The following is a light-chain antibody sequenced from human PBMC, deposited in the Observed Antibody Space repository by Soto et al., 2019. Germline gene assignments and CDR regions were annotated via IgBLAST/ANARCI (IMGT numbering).Light chain of an antibody. CDR3: TSYVGSNIWV. CDR1: SSDVGAYKY. Sequence: QSALTQPPSASGSPGQSVTISCTGTSSDVGAYKYVSWYQQYPGKATKLMIYEVSKRPSGVPDRFSGSKSGKTASLTVSGLQAEDEADYYCTSYVGSNIWVFGGGTKLTVL. V-gene: IGLV2-8*01. CDR2: EVS. J-gene: IGLJ3*02.